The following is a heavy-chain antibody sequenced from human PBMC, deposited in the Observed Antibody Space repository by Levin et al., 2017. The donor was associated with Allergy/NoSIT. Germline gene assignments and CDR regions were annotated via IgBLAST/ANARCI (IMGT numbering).Heavy chain of an antibody. CDR3: ARVGWWTAGTYYDYGMDV. CDR1: GYTFTSYG. Sequence: GESLKISCKASGYTFTSYGISWVRQAPGQGLEWMGWISAYNGNTNYAQKLQGRVTMTTDTSTSTAYMELRSLRSDDTAVYYCARVGWWTAGTYYDYGMDVWGQGTTVTVSS. D-gene: IGHD6-13*01. J-gene: IGHJ6*02. CDR2: ISAYNGNT. V-gene: IGHV1-18*01.